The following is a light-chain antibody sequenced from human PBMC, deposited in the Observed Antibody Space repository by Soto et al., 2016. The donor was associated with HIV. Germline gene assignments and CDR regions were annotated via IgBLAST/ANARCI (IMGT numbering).Light chain of an antibody. CDR2: QDT. V-gene: IGLV3-1*01. Sequence: SHELTQPPSVSVSPGQTASITCSGDKLGSKYACWYQQKPGQSPVLVIFQDTKRPSGIPERFSGSNSGNTATLTISETQAMDEADYYCQAWDSSTARVVFGGGTKLTVL. J-gene: IGLJ2*01. CDR1: KLGSKY. CDR3: QAWDSSTARVV.